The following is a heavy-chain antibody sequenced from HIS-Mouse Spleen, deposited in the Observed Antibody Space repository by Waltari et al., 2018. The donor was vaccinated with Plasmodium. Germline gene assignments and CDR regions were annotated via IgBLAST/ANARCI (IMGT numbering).Heavy chain of an antibody. CDR1: GFTFSSYG. CDR2: IWYDGINK. Sequence: QVQLVESGGGVVQPGRSLRLSCAASGFTFSSYGMHWVRQAPGKGVEWVAVIWYDGINKYHADSVKGRFTISRDNSKNTLYLQMNSLRAEDTAVYYCAKEEGNWNDDDAFDIWGQGTMVTVSS. D-gene: IGHD1-1*01. V-gene: IGHV3-33*06. J-gene: IGHJ3*02. CDR3: AKEEGNWNDDDAFDI.